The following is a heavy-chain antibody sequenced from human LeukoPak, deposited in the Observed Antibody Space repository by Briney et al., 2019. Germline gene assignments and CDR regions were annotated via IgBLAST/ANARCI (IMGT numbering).Heavy chain of an antibody. CDR1: GFTLSSYT. J-gene: IGHJ5*02. CDR3: ARDLGGLPVGVPRWFHP. V-gene: IGHV3-21*06. CDR2: ISSTSSYI. D-gene: IGHD2-2*01. Sequence: GGSLRLSCAASGFTLSSYTMNWVRQAPGKGLEWVSSISSTSSYIYYADSVRGRFTISRDNAKNSLYLQMNSLRAEDTAVYYCARDLGGLPVGVPRWFHPWGQGTLVTVSS.